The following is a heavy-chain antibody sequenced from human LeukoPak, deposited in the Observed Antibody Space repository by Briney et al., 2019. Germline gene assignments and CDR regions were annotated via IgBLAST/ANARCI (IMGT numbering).Heavy chain of an antibody. V-gene: IGHV3-23*01. J-gene: IGHJ4*02. D-gene: IGHD6-19*01. Sequence: GGSLRLSCAASELTFGNAWMSWVRQAPGKGLEWVSAISGSGGSTYYADSVKGRFTISRDNSKNTLYLQMNSLRAEDTALYYCAKDIQWLVRSFDYWGQGTLVTVSS. CDR2: ISGSGGST. CDR1: ELTFGNAW. CDR3: AKDIQWLVRSFDY.